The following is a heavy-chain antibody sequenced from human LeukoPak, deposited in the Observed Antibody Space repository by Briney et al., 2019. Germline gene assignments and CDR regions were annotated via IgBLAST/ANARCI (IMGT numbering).Heavy chain of an antibody. J-gene: IGHJ4*02. CDR1: GFTFSSYS. CDR2: ISSSSSTI. CDR3: ARGGYSSSWLLFDY. D-gene: IGHD6-13*01. Sequence: GGSLRLSCAASGFTFSSYSMNWVRQAPGKGLEWVSYISSSSSTIYYADSVKGRFTISRGNAKNSLYLQMNSLRDEDTAVYYCARGGYSSSWLLFDYWGQGTLVTVSS. V-gene: IGHV3-48*02.